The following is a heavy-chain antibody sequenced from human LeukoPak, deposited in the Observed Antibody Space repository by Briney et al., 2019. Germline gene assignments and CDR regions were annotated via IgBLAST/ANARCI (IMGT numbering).Heavy chain of an antibody. Sequence: PGGSLRLSCVVSGFTFSSYEMNWVRQGPGKGLEWVSYISSYSIYYADSVKGRFTISRDNAKDTLYLQMNSLRAEDTAVYYCARTRAVVPFDNWGQGTLVTVSS. CDR1: GFTFSSYE. V-gene: IGHV3-48*03. CDR3: ARTRAVVPFDN. J-gene: IGHJ4*02. CDR2: ISSYSI. D-gene: IGHD2-15*01.